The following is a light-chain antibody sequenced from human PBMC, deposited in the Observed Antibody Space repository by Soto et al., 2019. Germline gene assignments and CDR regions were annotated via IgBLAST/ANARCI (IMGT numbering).Light chain of an antibody. J-gene: IGLJ2*01. V-gene: IGLV2-14*01. CDR3: SLYTTTVV. CDR2: EGS. CDR1: SSDVGGYDY. Sequence: QSALTQPPSASGSPGQTVTISCTGTSSDVGGYDYVSWYQQHPGEAPKLIIYEGSHRPWGVSTRFSGSRSGNTAYLTISGLQAEDEADYYCSLYTTTVVFGGGTKVTVL.